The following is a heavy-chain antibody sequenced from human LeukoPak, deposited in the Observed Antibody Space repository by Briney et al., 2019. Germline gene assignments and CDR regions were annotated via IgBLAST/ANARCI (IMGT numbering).Heavy chain of an antibody. Sequence: ASVKFSCKVSGYTLTELSMHWVRQAPGKGLEWMGGFDPEDGETIYAQKFQGRVTMTEDTSTDTAYMELSSLRSEDTAVYYCATSTFIVGATIDPWGQGTLVTVSS. CDR1: GYTLTELS. V-gene: IGHV1-24*01. CDR3: ATSTFIVGATIDP. D-gene: IGHD1-26*01. J-gene: IGHJ5*02. CDR2: FDPEDGET.